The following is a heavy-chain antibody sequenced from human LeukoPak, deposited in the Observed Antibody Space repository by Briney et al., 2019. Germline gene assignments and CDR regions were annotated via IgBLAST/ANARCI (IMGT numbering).Heavy chain of an antibody. D-gene: IGHD1-26*01. CDR2: IYYSGST. J-gene: IGHJ4*02. Sequence: SETLSLTCTVSGGSISSYYWSWIRQPAGKGLEWIGHIYYSGSTNYNPSLKSRVTISVDTSKNQFSLKLSSVTAADTAVYYCASLRERSYYARGFDYWGQGTLVTVSS. CDR1: GGSISSYY. CDR3: ASLRERSYYARGFDY. V-gene: IGHV4-59*08.